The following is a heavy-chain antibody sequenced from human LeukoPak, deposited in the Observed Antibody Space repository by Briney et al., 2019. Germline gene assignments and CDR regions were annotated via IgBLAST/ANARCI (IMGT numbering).Heavy chain of an antibody. D-gene: IGHD3-22*01. CDR3: ARDSSGYYPYYSDY. Sequence: PSETLSLTCTVSGGSISSGSYYWSWIRQPAGKGLEWIGRIYTSGSTNYNPSLKSRVTISVDTSKNQFSLKLSFVTAADTAVYYCARDSSGYYPYYSDYWGQGTLVTVSS. CDR2: IYTSGST. J-gene: IGHJ4*02. CDR1: GGSISSGSYY. V-gene: IGHV4-61*02.